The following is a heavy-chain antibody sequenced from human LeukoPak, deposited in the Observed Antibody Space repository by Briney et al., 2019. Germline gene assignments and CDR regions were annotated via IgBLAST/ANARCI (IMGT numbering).Heavy chain of an antibody. CDR3: ARGMIDYDFWSGYDY. V-gene: IGHV3-30*03. J-gene: IGHJ4*02. CDR1: GFTFSSYG. Sequence: HPGGSLRLSCAASGFTFSSYGMHWVRQAPGKGLEWVAVISYDGSNKYCADSVKGRFTISRDNSKNTLYLQMNSLRAEDTAVYYCARGMIDYDFWSGYDYWGQGTLVTVSS. CDR2: ISYDGSNK. D-gene: IGHD3-3*01.